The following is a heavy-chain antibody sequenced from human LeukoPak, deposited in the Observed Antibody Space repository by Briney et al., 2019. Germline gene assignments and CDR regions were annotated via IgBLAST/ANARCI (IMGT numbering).Heavy chain of an antibody. V-gene: IGHV3-48*03. D-gene: IGHD3-22*01. CDR1: GFTFSSYE. J-gene: IGHJ6*02. CDR2: ISSSGGTI. Sequence: PGGSLRLSCAASGFTFSSYEMNWVRQAPGKGLEWVSYISSSGGTIYYADSAKGRFTISRDNAKNSLYLQMNSLRAEDTAVYYCARLSSGYYYKDYGMDVWGQGTTVTVSS. CDR3: ARLSSGYYYKDYGMDV.